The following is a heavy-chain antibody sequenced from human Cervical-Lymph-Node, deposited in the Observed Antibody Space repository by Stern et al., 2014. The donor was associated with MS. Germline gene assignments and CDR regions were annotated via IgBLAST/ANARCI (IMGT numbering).Heavy chain of an antibody. Sequence: MQLVESGGGVVQPGRSLRLSCVASGFTFSNYGMHWVRQAPGKGLEWLAVIWYDGNKKYYADSVKGRFTISRDNSKNTLFLQMSSLTAEDTALYYCARGNWNYEGMGYWGQGTLVTVSS. CDR1: GFTFSNYG. D-gene: IGHD1-7*01. V-gene: IGHV3-33*01. CDR2: IWYDGNKK. CDR3: ARGNWNYEGMGY. J-gene: IGHJ4*02.